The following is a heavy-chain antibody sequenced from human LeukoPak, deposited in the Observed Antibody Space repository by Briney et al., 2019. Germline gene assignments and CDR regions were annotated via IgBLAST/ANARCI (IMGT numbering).Heavy chain of an antibody. CDR2: IYHNGNT. D-gene: IGHD5-18*01. CDR1: GYSISSGYY. CDR3: ARVRYNYGDSDY. V-gene: IGHV4-38-2*01. Sequence: SETLSLTCAASGYSISSGYYWGWIRQPPGKGLEWIGTIYHNGNTYYNPSLKSRVTISVDTSKNQFSLKLSSVTAADTAVYYCARVRYNYGDSDYWGQGTLVTVSS. J-gene: IGHJ4*02.